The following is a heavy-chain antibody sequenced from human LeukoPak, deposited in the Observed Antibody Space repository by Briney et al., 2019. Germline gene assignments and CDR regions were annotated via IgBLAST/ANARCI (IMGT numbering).Heavy chain of an antibody. CDR2: IYHSGST. CDR3: ASPSFPTVTMVYFQH. Sequence: PSETLSLTCAVSGYSISSGYYWGWIRQPPGKGLEWIGSIYHSGSTYYNPSLKSRVTISVDTSKNQFSLKLSSVTAADTAVYYCASPSFPTVTMVYFQHWARAPWSPSPQ. J-gene: IGHJ1*01. V-gene: IGHV4-38-2*01. D-gene: IGHD4-17*01. CDR1: GYSISSGYY.